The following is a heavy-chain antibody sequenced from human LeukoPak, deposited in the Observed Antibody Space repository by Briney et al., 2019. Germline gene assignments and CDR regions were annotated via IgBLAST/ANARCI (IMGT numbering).Heavy chain of an antibody. J-gene: IGHJ3*02. V-gene: IGHV4-34*01. CDR3: ARGGLYCSSTSCLDDAFDI. CDR1: GGSFSGYY. Sequence: PSETLSLTCAVYGGSFSGYYWSWIRQPPGKGLEWSGEINHSGSTNYNPSLKSRVTISVDTSKNQFSLKLSSVTAADTAVYYCARGGLYCSSTSCLDDAFDIWGQGTMVTVSS. D-gene: IGHD2-2*01. CDR2: INHSGST.